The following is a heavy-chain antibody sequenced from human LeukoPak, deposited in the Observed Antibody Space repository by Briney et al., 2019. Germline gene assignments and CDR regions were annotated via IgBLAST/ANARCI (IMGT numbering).Heavy chain of an antibody. J-gene: IGHJ4*02. Sequence: ASVKVSCKASGYTFTSYGISWVRQAPGQGLEWMGWISAYNGNTNYAQKLQGRVTMTTDTSTSTAHMELRSLRSDDTAVYYCARESGEGYGSGSYQIDYWGQGTLVTVSS. D-gene: IGHD3-10*01. CDR2: ISAYNGNT. V-gene: IGHV1-18*01. CDR3: ARESGEGYGSGSYQIDY. CDR1: GYTFTSYG.